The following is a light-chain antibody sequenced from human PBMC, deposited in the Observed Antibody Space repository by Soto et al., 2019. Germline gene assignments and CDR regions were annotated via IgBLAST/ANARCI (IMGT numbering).Light chain of an antibody. V-gene: IGLV1-44*01. CDR2: RNN. CDR3: AAWGDRSNAVT. J-gene: IGLJ2*01. CDR1: TSNIGGNT. Sequence: QSVLTQPPSASGTPGQRVTISCSGSTSNIGGNTVNWYQQLPGTAPKLLIYRNNQRPSGVPDRFSGTKSGTSASLATSRLQSEDEAAYYCAAWGDRSNAVTFGGGTKLT.